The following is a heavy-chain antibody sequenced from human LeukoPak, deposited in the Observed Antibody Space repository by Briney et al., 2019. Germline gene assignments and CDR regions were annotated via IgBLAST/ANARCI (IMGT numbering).Heavy chain of an antibody. CDR3: ARAIFVGYSGFDY. V-gene: IGHV1-2*02. J-gene: IGHJ4*02. CDR2: FNPNSGGT. CDR1: GYTFTGYY. Sequence: GASVKVSCKASGYTFTGYYIHWVRQSPGQGLEWMGWFNPNSGGTDSAQKFQGRVTMTGDTSISTAYMELSRLRSDDTAVYYCARAIFVGYSGFDYWGQGTLVTVSS. D-gene: IGHD1-26*01.